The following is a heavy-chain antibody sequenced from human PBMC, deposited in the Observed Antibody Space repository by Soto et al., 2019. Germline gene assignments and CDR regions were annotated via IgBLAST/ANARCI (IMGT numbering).Heavy chain of an antibody. CDR1: GGSISSSS. J-gene: IGHJ4*02. Sequence: ETLSLTCTVSGGSISSSSYYWGWIRQPPGKGLEWVSYISTSRSTIYYADSVKGRFTIYRDNSKNSLYLQMNSLRDEDTAVYYCARGGPYYYDSRYFDYWGQGTLVTVS. CDR2: ISTSRSTI. V-gene: IGHV3-48*02. CDR3: ARGGPYYYDSRYFDY. D-gene: IGHD3-22*01.